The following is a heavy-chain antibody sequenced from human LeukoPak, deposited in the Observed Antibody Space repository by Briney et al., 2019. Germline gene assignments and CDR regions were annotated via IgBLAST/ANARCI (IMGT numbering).Heavy chain of an antibody. V-gene: IGHV3-74*01. CDR2: INSDGSST. D-gene: IGHD1-26*01. CDR3: AREGYSGSYDAFDI. Sequence: PGGSLRLSCAASGFTFSRYWMHWVRQAPGKGLEWVSRINSDGSSTRYADSVKGRFTISRNNAKNTLYLQMNSLRAEDTAVYYCAREGYSGSYDAFDIWGQGTMVTVSS. CDR1: GFTFSRYW. J-gene: IGHJ3*02.